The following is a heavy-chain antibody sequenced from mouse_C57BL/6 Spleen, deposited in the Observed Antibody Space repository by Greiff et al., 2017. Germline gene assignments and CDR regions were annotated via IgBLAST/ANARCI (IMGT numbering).Heavy chain of an antibody. Sequence: EVKLMEPGGGLVQPGGSLKLSCAASGFTFSDYGMAWVRHAPRKGPEWVAFISNLAYSIYYADTVTGRFTISRANAKNTLYLEMSSLRSEDTVMYYCGRQGSDGFAYWGQGTLVTVSA. V-gene: IGHV5-15*01. J-gene: IGHJ3*01. CDR3: GRQGSDGFAY. CDR2: ISNLAYSI. CDR1: GFTFSDYG.